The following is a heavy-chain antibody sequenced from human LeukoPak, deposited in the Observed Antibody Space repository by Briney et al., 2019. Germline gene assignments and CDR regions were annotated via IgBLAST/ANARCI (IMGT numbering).Heavy chain of an antibody. CDR3: ARSVNYDSSGYYYGAFDI. Sequence: ASVKVSCKASGGTFSSYAISWVRQAPGQGLEWMGGIIPIFGTANYAQKFQGGVTITADESTSTAYMELSSLRSEDTAVYYRARSVNYDSSGYYYGAFDIWGQGTMVTVSS. J-gene: IGHJ3*02. D-gene: IGHD3-22*01. CDR1: GGTFSSYA. V-gene: IGHV1-69*13. CDR2: IIPIFGTA.